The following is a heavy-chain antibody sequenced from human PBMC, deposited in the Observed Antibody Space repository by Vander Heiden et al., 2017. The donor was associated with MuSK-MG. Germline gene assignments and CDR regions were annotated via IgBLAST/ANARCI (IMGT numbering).Heavy chain of an antibody. CDR3: ARGRRYYDSSGDYYVASGYFDY. J-gene: IGHJ4*02. CDR2: INHSGST. D-gene: IGHD3-22*01. V-gene: IGHV4-34*01. Sequence: GLEWIGEINHSGSTNYNPSLKSRVTISVDTSKNQFSLKLSSVTAADTAVYYCARGRRYYDSSGDYYVASGYFDYWGQGTLVTVSS.